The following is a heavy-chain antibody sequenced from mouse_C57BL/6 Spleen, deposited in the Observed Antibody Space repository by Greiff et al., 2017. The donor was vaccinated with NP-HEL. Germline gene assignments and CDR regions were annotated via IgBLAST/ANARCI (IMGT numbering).Heavy chain of an antibody. Sequence: VQLQQSGPGLVQPSQTLSITCTVSGFSLTSYGVHWVRQSPGKGLEWLGVIWRGGSTDYNAAFISRLSISKDNSKSQVFFKMNSLQADDTAIYYCARKHHKSSMDYWGQGTSVTVSS. CDR1: GFSLTSYG. CDR2: IWRGGST. V-gene: IGHV2-2*01. J-gene: IGHJ4*01. CDR3: ARKHHKSSMDY.